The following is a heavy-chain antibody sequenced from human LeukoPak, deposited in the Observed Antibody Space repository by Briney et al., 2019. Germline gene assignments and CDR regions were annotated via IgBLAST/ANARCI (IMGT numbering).Heavy chain of an antibody. CDR2: IYSDGSA. V-gene: IGHV3-66*01. CDR3: FNYAN. CDR1: GITVSNNH. Sequence: SGGSLRLSCAASGITVSNNHITWVRQAPGKGLEWVSFIYSDGSAYYADSVKARFTISGDSSKTTVYLQMNSLRVDDTAVYYCFNYANWGQGTLVTVSS. D-gene: IGHD3-16*01. J-gene: IGHJ4*02.